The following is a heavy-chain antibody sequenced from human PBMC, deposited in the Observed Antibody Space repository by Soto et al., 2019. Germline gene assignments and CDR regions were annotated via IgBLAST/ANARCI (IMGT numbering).Heavy chain of an antibody. V-gene: IGHV1-69*01. CDR1: GGTFSSYA. Sequence: QVQLVQSGAEVKKPGSSVKVSCKASGGTFSSYAISWVRQAPGQGLEWMGGIIPIFGTANYAQKFQGRVTSTADESTSTAYMGLSSLRSEETAVYYCARDPGAYYYGSGTNWFDPWGQGTLVTVSS. J-gene: IGHJ5*02. D-gene: IGHD3-10*01. CDR3: ARDPGAYYYGSGTNWFDP. CDR2: IIPIFGTA.